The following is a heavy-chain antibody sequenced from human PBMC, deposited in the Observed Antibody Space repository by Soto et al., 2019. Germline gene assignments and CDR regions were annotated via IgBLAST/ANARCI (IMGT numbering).Heavy chain of an antibody. CDR3: AREADIVPTLDH. Sequence: QVQMMESGGGVVQPAGSLRLSCTASGFTFSSYIIQWVRQAPGKGLEWVALISFDGRKISYADSVKGRFTISRDNAKHTVDLQMSSLRVDDTAVYYCAREADIVPTLDHWGQGTRVTVSS. D-gene: IGHD5-12*01. CDR2: ISFDGRKI. V-gene: IGHV3-30*04. CDR1: GFTFSSYI. J-gene: IGHJ4*02.